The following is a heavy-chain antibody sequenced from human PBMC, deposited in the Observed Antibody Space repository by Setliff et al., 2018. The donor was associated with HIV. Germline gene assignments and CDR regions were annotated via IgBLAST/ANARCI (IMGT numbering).Heavy chain of an antibody. CDR3: ARDLPELTGRSFDP. CDR2: IYTSGST. D-gene: IGHD7-27*01. Sequence: PSETLSLTCNVSGGSISGYFWTWIRQPAGKGREWIGRIYTSGSTNYNPSLKSRLSMSIDTSKNHFSLRLTSVTAADTAVYYCARDLPELTGRSFDPWGQGIQVTVSS. J-gene: IGHJ5*02. V-gene: IGHV4-4*07. CDR1: GGSISGYF.